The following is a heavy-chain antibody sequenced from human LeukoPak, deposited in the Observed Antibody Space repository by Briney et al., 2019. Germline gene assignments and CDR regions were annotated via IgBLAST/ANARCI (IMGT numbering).Heavy chain of an antibody. D-gene: IGHD1-26*01. Sequence: GASVKVSCKASGYTFTSYGISWVRQAPGQGLEWMGWISAYNGNTNYAQKLQGRVTMTTDTSTSTAYVELRSLRSDDTAVYYCARKVGATWFDPWGQGTLVTVSS. V-gene: IGHV1-18*01. J-gene: IGHJ5*02. CDR3: ARKVGATWFDP. CDR2: ISAYNGNT. CDR1: GYTFTSYG.